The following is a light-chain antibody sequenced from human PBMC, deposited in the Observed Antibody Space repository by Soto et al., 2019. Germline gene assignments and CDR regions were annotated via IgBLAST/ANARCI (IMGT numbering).Light chain of an antibody. V-gene: IGLV6-57*03. J-gene: IGLJ7*01. CDR2: EDN. CDR1: SGSIASNY. Sequence: NFMLTQPHSVSESPGKTVTISCTRSSGSIASNYVQWYQQRPGSAPTTVIYEDNQRPSGVPDRFSGSIDSSSNSASLTISGLKTEDEADYCCQSYDSSNSHAVFGGGTQLTVL. CDR3: QSYDSSNSHAV.